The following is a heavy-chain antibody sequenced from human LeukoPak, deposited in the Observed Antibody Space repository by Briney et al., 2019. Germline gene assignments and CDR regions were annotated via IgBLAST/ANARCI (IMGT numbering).Heavy chain of an antibody. D-gene: IGHD2-2*01. J-gene: IGHJ3*02. CDR2: IIPIFGTA. CDR1: GGTFSSYA. V-gene: IGHV1-69*05. CDR3: ARVGDGCSSTSCYGDAFDI. Sequence: GASVKVSCKASGGTFSSYAISWVRQAPGQGLEWMGGIIPIFGTANYAQKFQGRVTITTDESTSTAYMELSSLRSEDTAVYYCARVGDGCSSTSCYGDAFDIWGQGTMVTVSS.